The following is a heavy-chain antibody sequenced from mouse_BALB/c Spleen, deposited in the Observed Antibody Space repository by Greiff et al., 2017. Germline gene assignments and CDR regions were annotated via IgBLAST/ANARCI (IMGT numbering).Heavy chain of an antibody. J-gene: IGHJ2*01. Sequence: VQLQQSGPSLVQPSQSLSITCTVSGFSLTSYGVHWVRQSPGKGLEWLGVIWRGGSTDYNAAFMSRLSITKDNSKSQVFFKMNSLQADDTAIYYCAKNGGYDPYYFDYWGQGTTLTVSS. V-gene: IGHV2-5-1*01. CDR3: AKNGGYDPYYFDY. CDR2: IWRGGST. CDR1: GFSLTSYG. D-gene: IGHD2-2*01.